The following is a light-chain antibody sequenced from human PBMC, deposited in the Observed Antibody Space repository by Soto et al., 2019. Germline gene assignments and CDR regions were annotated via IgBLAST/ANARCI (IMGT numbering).Light chain of an antibody. V-gene: IGKV1-9*01. Sequence: IHFAHSPSSLSSSLVERVTITCRASQGISSYLGWYQQKPGKAPNLLIYDASTLHSGVPSRFSGGGSGTDFTLTISSLQPEDFATYYCQQVNVYPSTFGGGTKVDIK. CDR2: DAS. CDR1: QGISSY. CDR3: QQVNVYPST. J-gene: IGKJ4*01.